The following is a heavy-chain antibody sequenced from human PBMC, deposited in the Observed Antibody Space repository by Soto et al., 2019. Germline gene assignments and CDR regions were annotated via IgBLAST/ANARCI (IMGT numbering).Heavy chain of an antibody. CDR2: ISGAGDTT. V-gene: IGHV3-23*01. J-gene: IGHJ4*02. CDR3: ANSFTQSNVWRAYRHKTHCDY. CDR1: GFTLSNYG. Sequence: EVRLLESGGGLVQPGGSLRLSCEGSGFTLSNYGMDWVRQAPGKGLEWISFISGAGDTTYYADSVKGRFIISRDNSKNTLYLQMNSLRAEDTAIYYCANSFTQSNVWRAYRHKTHCDYWGQGAVVTVTS. D-gene: IGHD3-16*02.